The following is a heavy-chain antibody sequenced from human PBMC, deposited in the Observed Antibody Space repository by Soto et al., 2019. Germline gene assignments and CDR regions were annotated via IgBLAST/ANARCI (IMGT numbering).Heavy chain of an antibody. D-gene: IGHD3-16*01. CDR1: GYTFTSYG. CDR2: IIPIFGTA. CDR3: ASYRTDYDYVWALDY. J-gene: IGHJ4*02. V-gene: IGHV1-69*06. Sequence: SVKVSCKASGYTFTSYGISWVRQAPGQGLEWMGGIIPIFGTANYAQKFQGRVTITADKSTSTAYMELSSLRSEDTAVYYCASYRTDYDYVWALDYWGQGTLVNVSS.